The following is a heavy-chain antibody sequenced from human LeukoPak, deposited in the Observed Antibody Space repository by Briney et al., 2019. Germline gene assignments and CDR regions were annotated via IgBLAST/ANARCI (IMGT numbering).Heavy chain of an antibody. CDR3: ARFARDDAYFGP. J-gene: IGHJ5*02. CDR2: IFYSGST. CDR1: GVSISRHTFG. V-gene: IGHV4-39*02. D-gene: IGHD1-1*01. Sequence: TLSLTCTVSGVSISRHTFGWAWLRQPPGKGLEWIGSIFYSGSTYYNPSLDSRVTISVDTSKNHFSLNLSSVTAADTAVYYCARFARDDAYFGPWGQGARLTVSS.